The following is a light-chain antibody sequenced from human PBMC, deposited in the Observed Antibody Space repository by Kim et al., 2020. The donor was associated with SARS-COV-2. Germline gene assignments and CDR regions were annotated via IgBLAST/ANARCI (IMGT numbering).Light chain of an antibody. Sequence: SSELTQDPAVSVALGQTVTITCPGDCLRMDYASLYQQEPGQAPGLVLYGKNTRPFGIPDRFYASLSGNTASLPITGAHAEAESDYYCTCRYITSDHFVFG. V-gene: IGLV3-19*01. CDR1: CLRMDY. CDR3: TCRYITSDHFV. CDR2: GKN. J-gene: IGLJ7*01.